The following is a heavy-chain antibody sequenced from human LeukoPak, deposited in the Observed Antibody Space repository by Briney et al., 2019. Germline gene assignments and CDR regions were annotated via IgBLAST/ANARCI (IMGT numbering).Heavy chain of an antibody. CDR1: GFTFSSYG. D-gene: IGHD3-22*01. V-gene: IGHV3-33*01. J-gene: IGHJ5*02. CDR3: ARDYYYDSSGYPS. Sequence: PGGSLRLSCAASGFTFSSYGMHWVRQAPGKGLEWVAVIRYDGSNKYYADSVKGRFTISRDNSKNTLYLQMNSLRAEDTAVYYCARDYYYDSSGYPSWGQGTLVTVSS. CDR2: IRYDGSNK.